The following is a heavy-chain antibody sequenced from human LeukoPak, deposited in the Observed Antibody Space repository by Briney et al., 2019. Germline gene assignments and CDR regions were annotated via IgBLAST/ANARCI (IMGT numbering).Heavy chain of an antibody. J-gene: IGHJ4*02. CDR1: GFTFSSYS. D-gene: IGHD3-3*01. CDR3: ARGGSLEWLF. Sequence: GGSLRLSCAASGFTFSSYSMNWVRQAPGEGLEWVSSISGSSSYIYYADSAKGRFTISRDNAKNSLYLQMNSLRAEDTAVYYCARGGSLEWLFWGQGTLVTVSS. CDR2: ISGSSSYI. V-gene: IGHV3-21*01.